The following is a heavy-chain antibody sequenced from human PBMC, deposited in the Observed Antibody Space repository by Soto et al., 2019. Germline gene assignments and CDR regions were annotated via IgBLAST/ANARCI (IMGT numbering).Heavy chain of an antibody. V-gene: IGHV5-51*01. CDR3: ARHLGSCSSSSSGYYFDY. J-gene: IGHJ4*02. Sequence: GESLKISCKGSGYSFTSYWIGWVRQMPGKGLDGVGIIYPGDSDTRYSPSFQGQVTISADKSISTAYLQRTSLKASEPAMYYSARHLGSCSSSSSGYYFDYWGKGTLVTVSS. D-gene: IGHD2-2*01. CDR2: IYPGDSDT. CDR1: GYSFTSYW.